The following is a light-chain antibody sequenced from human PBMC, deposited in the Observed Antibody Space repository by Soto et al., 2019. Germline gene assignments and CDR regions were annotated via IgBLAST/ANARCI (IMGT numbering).Light chain of an antibody. CDR2: VAS. CDR3: EQRSTWPIT. Sequence: EIVLTQSPATLSLSPGERATLSCRASQSVSSYLAWYQQKHGQAPRLLNYVASNRVTGIPARFIGSGSGTDIPLTISVMEPEDFAVYYSEQRSTWPITFGQGTLMEMK. J-gene: IGKJ5*01. CDR1: QSVSSY. V-gene: IGKV3-11*01.